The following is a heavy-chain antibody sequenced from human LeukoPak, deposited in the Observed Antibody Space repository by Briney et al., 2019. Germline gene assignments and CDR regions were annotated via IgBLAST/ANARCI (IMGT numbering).Heavy chain of an antibody. Sequence: GGSLSLSCAASGFTFTSYSMHWVRQAPGKGLEWVAFISPDGSIGNYADSVKGRFTISRDNSKNTVYLQINSLRPEDTALYHCAKDDHYDTSGHGWVFDIWGQGTVVTVSS. CDR2: ISPDGSIG. CDR3: AKDDHYDTSGHGWVFDI. V-gene: IGHV3-30*18. J-gene: IGHJ3*02. D-gene: IGHD3-22*01. CDR1: GFTFTSYS.